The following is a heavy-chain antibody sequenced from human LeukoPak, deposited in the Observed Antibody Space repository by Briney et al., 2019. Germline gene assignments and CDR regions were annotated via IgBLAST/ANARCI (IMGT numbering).Heavy chain of an antibody. CDR3: AXXXXXXVVVVAATYYYYYMDV. V-gene: IGHV4-34*01. CDR1: GGSFSGYY. Sequence: PSETLSLTCAVYGGSFSGYYWSWIRQPPGKGLECIGEIHHSGSTNYNPSLKSRVTLSVDTSKNQFSLKLSSVTAADTAVYYCAXXXXXXVVVVAATYYYYYMDVWGKGTTVTVSS. CDR2: IHHSGST. D-gene: IGHD2-15*01. J-gene: IGHJ6*03.